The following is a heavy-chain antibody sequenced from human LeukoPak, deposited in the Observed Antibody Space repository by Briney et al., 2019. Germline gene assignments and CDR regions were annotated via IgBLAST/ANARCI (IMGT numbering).Heavy chain of an antibody. V-gene: IGHV1-46*01. J-gene: IGHJ4*02. CDR3: ASSLAAAGYYFDY. D-gene: IGHD6-13*01. CDR1: GYTFTNCY. CDR2: INPSGGST. Sequence: ASVKVSCKAFGYTFTNCYMHWVRQAPGQGLEWMGIINPSGGSTSYAQKFQGRITMTRDTSTSTVYMELSSLRSEDTAVYYCASSLAAAGYYFDYWGQGTLVTVSS.